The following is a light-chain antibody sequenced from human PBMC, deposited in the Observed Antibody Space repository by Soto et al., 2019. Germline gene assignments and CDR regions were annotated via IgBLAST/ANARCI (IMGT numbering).Light chain of an antibody. V-gene: IGKV3-15*01. CDR1: QSVSSN. J-gene: IGKJ2*01. CDR3: QQYNNWPRT. Sequence: EIVMTQSPATLSVSPGERATLSCRASQSVSSNLAWYQQKPGQAPRLLIYGASTRATGIPARFSGSGSGTEFTLTISSLQSEAFAVYYCQQYNNWPRTFSQGTKLEIK. CDR2: GAS.